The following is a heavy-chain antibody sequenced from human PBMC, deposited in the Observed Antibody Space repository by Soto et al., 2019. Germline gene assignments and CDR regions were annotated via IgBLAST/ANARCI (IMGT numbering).Heavy chain of an antibody. Sequence: EVQLLESGGGLVQPGGSLRLSCAASGFTYSSYALAWVRQAPGKGLEWVSSISGGGGDTSYADSVRGRFTISRDNSKNTLYLQMNSMRAEDAAVYYCVISFTWYSEADYWGQGTLVTVSS. V-gene: IGHV3-23*01. CDR3: VISFTWYSEADY. CDR1: GFTYSSYA. CDR2: ISGGGGDT. D-gene: IGHD6-13*01. J-gene: IGHJ4*02.